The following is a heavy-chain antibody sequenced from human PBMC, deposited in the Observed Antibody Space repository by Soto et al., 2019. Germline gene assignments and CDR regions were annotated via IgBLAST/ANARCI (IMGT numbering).Heavy chain of an antibody. Sequence: EVQLLESGGGLAQPGGSLRLSCAGSGFTFNNYAMSWIRQAPGKGLEWVSAISASGDSTYYAGSVKGRFTISRDNSKNILYLQMNSLRAEDTALYYCATTGTMDYWGQGTLVTVSS. CDR1: GFTFNNYA. CDR2: ISASGDST. CDR3: ATTGTMDY. J-gene: IGHJ4*02. V-gene: IGHV3-23*01. D-gene: IGHD1-7*01.